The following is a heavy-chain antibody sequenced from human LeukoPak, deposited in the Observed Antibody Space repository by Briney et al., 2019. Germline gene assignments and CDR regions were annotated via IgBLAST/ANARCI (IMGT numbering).Heavy chain of an antibody. CDR3: ARGSYYSDSSDNHYYYYYMDV. Sequence: SETLSLTCAVYGGSFSAYHWTWIRQPPGMGLEWIGEINHSGSTNYNASLKSRLTISADTSKNQFSLKVSSVTAADAAVYYCARGSYYSDSSDNHYYYYYMDVWGEGTTVTVSS. CDR1: GGSFSAYH. V-gene: IGHV4-34*01. D-gene: IGHD3-22*01. J-gene: IGHJ6*03. CDR2: INHSGST.